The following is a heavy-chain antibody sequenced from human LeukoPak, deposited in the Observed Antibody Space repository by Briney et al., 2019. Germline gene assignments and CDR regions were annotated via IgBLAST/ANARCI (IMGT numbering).Heavy chain of an antibody. J-gene: IGHJ5*02. CDR3: ARTGGDPDWFDP. CDR2: IYHSGST. CDR1: GGSISGSNW. V-gene: IGHV4-4*02. Sequence: SETLSLTCAVSGGSISGSNWWSWVRQPPGKGLEWIGEIYHSGSTNYNPSLKSRVTISVDKSKNQFSLKLSSVTAADTAVYYCARTGGDPDWFDPWGQGTLVTVSS. D-gene: IGHD2-21*02.